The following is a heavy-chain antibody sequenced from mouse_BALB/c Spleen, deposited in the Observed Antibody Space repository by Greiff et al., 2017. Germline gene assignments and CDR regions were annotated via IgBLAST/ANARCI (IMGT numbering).Heavy chain of an antibody. V-gene: IGHV1-9*01. CDR3: ARKGGYDYSAWFAY. CDR1: GYTFSSYW. CDR2: ILPGSGST. D-gene: IGHD2-4*01. J-gene: IGHJ3*01. Sequence: VQLKQSGAELMKPGASVKISCKATGYTFSSYWIEWVKQRPGHGLEWIGEILPGSGSTNYNEKFKGKATFTADTSSNTAYMQLSSLTSEDSAVYYCARKGGYDYSAWFAYWGQGTLVTVSA.